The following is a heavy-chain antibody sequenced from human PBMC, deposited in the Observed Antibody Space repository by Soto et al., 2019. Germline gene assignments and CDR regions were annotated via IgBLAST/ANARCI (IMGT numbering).Heavy chain of an antibody. CDR3: ASTQIGDFDY. V-gene: IGHV1-46*01. Sequence: EASMKGSFQATGYNFTRYYIHWVRQAPGQGLEWMGIINPSGGSTSYAQKFQGRVTMTRDTSTSTVYMELSSLRSEDTAVYYCASTQIGDFDYWGQGTLVTVSS. CDR1: GYNFTRYY. J-gene: IGHJ4*02. D-gene: IGHD3-10*01. CDR2: INPSGGST.